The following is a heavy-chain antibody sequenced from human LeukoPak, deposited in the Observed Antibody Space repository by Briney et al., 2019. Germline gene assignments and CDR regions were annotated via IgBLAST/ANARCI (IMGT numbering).Heavy chain of an antibody. CDR3: ASSPRLTTSWFLFDS. V-gene: IGHV4-59*08. D-gene: IGHD2-2*01. CDR2: VYYSGST. Sequence: ASETLSLTCSVSGDSFSNYYWTWIRQPPGKGLEWIGYVYYSGSTNYNPSLKTRLHLSVDTSKNRFSLKLSSVTAADTAMYYCASSPRLTTSWFLFDSWGHGTLVTVSS. CDR1: GDSFSNYY. J-gene: IGHJ5*01.